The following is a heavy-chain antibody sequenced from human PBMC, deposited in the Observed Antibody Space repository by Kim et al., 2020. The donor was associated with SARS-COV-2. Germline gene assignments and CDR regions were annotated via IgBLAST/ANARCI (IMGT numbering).Heavy chain of an antibody. J-gene: IGHJ4*02. CDR3: ARILCMLYADESDY. CDR2: IDWDDDK. CDR1: GFSLSPSGMC. V-gene: IGHV2-70*11. Sequence: SGPTLVNPTQTLTLTCTFSGFSLSPSGMCVSWIRQPPGKALEWLARIDWDDDKYYSTSLKTRLTISKDTSKNQVVLTMTNMDPVDTATYYCARILCMLYADESDYWGQGTLVTVSS. D-gene: IGHD2-8*01.